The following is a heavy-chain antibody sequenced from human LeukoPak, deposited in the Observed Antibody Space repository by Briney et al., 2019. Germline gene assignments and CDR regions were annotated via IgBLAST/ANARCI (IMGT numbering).Heavy chain of an antibody. CDR1: GGTFSSYA. J-gene: IGHJ4*02. CDR2: IIPIFGTA. V-gene: IGHV1-69*13. Sequence: SVKVSCKVSGGTFSSYAIRWVRQAPGQGLEWMGGIIPIFGTANYAQKFQGRVTITADESTTTIYMELSSLRSEDTAVYYCARNYYDSSGYYPFDYWGQGTLVTVSS. CDR3: ARNYYDSSGYYPFDY. D-gene: IGHD3-22*01.